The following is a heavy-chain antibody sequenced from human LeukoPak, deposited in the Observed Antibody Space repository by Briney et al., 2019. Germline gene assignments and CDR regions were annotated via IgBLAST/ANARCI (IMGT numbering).Heavy chain of an antibody. D-gene: IGHD3-10*01. J-gene: IGHJ4*02. V-gene: IGHV3-23*01. CDR3: AKRGVVVRVVLVGFHKEAYYFDS. Sequence: GGSLRLSCAVSGITLSNYGMSWVRQAPGKGLEWVAGVSDSGCRTNYADSVKGRFTISRDNSRNTLYLQMNSLRAEGTAVYFCAKRGVVVRVVLVGFHKEAYYFDSWGQGTLVTVSS. CDR2: VSDSGCRT. CDR1: GITLSNYG.